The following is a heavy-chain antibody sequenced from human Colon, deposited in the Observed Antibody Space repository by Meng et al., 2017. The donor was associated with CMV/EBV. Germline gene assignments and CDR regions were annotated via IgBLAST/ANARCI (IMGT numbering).Heavy chain of an antibody. CDR2: MNPNSGTI. CDR1: GYTFTSYD. CDR3: ARSVPSGAAADY. Sequence: ASVKVSCKASGYTFTSYDINWVRQATGQGLEWMGWMNPNSGTINYAEKFQGRVTMTRDASINTIYMDLSRLTSSDTATYYCARSVPSGAAADYWGQGSLVTVSS. V-gene: IGHV1-2*02. J-gene: IGHJ4*02. D-gene: IGHD6-13*01.